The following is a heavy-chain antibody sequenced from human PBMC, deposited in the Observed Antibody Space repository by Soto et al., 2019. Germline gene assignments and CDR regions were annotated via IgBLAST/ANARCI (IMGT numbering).Heavy chain of an antibody. J-gene: IGHJ4*02. CDR3: ARDWGGGGGSWYFDY. CDR2: ISYDGSNK. Sequence: GGSLRLSCAASGFTFSSYAMHWVRQAPGKGLEWVAVISYDGSNKYYADSVKGRFTISRDNSKNTLYLQMNSLRAEDTAVYYCARDWGGGGGSWYFDYWGQGTLVTVSS. V-gene: IGHV3-30-3*01. D-gene: IGHD2-15*01. CDR1: GFTFSSYA.